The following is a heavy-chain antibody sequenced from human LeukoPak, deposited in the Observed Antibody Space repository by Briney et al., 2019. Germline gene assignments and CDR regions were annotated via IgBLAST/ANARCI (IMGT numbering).Heavy chain of an antibody. CDR2: VYSSGIT. CDR3: ARESWDTMVRGAVFDY. Sequence: PSETLSLTCTVFGVSIGSYFWTWIRQPPGKALEWIGYVYSSGITNYNPSLKSRVTISVDTSKNQFSLRMTSVTAADTAVYFCARESWDTMVRGAVFDYWGLGTLVAVSS. CDR1: GVSIGSYF. D-gene: IGHD3-10*01. V-gene: IGHV4-59*01. J-gene: IGHJ4*02.